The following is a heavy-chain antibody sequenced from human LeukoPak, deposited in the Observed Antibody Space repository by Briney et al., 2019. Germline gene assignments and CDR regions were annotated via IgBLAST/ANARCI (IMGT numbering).Heavy chain of an antibody. CDR2: INPNSGGT. J-gene: IGHJ6*02. CDR1: GYTFTGYY. Sequence: ASVKVSCKASGYTFTGYYMHWVRQAPGQGLEWMGWINPNSGGTNYAQKFQGRVTMTRDTSISTAYMELSRLRSDDTAVYYCARAGYCSSTSCRPRYYYVMDVWGQGTTVTVSS. D-gene: IGHD2-2*01. V-gene: IGHV1-2*02. CDR3: ARAGYCSSTSCRPRYYYVMDV.